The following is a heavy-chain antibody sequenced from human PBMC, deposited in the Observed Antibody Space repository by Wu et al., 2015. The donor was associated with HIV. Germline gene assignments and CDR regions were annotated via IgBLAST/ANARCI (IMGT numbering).Heavy chain of an antibody. CDR1: GYIFASHY. D-gene: IGHD1-26*01. J-gene: IGHJ6*02. V-gene: IGHV1-46*01. CDR3: ARDKVGAGAYYGMDV. CDR2: INPNDGAT. Sequence: QVRLVQSGSEVKKPGASVKVSCKASGYIFASHYFHWVRQAPGSGLEWMGIINPNDGATSYAQKFHGRVTMTRDSSTGTVYMEMSSLRYGDTAVYYCARDKVGAGAYYGMDVWGQGP.